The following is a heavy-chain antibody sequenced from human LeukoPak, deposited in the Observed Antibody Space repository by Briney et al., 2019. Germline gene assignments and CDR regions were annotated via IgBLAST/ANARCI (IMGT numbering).Heavy chain of an antibody. Sequence: SETLSLTCTVSGYSISSGYYWGWIRQPPGKGLEWIGCIYHSGNTYYNPSLKSRVTMSVDTSKNQFSLRLTSVTAADTAVYYCARMGQHYDRKSPHYYYYYYMDVWGKGTTVTVSS. CDR2: IYHSGNT. J-gene: IGHJ6*03. V-gene: IGHV4-38-2*02. CDR1: GYSISSGYY. CDR3: ARMGQHYDRKSPHYYYYYYMDV. D-gene: IGHD3-9*01.